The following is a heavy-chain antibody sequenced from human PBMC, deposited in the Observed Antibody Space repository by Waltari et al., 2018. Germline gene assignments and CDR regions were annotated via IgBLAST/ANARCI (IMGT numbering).Heavy chain of an antibody. D-gene: IGHD6-6*01. CDR3: ARGEGYSSSSLDY. CDR2: TYYRSKWYN. Sequence: QVQLQQSGPGLVKPSQTLSLNCAISGDSVSSTRAAWNWLRQSPSRGLEWLGRTYYRSKWYNDYAVSVKSRITINPDTSKNQFSLQLNSVTPEDTAVYYCARGEGYSSSSLDYWGQGTLVTVSS. CDR1: GDSVSSTRAA. V-gene: IGHV6-1*01. J-gene: IGHJ4*02.